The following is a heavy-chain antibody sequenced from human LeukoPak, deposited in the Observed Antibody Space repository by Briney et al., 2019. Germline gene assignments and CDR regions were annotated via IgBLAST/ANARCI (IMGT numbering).Heavy chain of an antibody. D-gene: IGHD6-19*01. CDR3: VRGVSGWYGFDY. V-gene: IGHV4-34*01. J-gene: IGHJ4*02. Sequence: SETLSLTCAVHGGSFSGYYWTWIRQPPGKGLEWIGEINLSGGTQYNPSLKSRVTISAETSNNQFFLKLNSVTGADTAVYYCVRGVSGWYGFDYWGQGTLVTVSS. CDR2: INLSGGT. CDR1: GGSFSGYY.